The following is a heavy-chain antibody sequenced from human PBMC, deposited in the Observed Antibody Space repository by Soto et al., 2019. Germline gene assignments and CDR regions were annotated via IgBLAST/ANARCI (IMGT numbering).Heavy chain of an antibody. V-gene: IGHV4-30-4*01. J-gene: IGHJ4*02. CDR1: VGSINNYEYY. D-gene: IGHD2-2*01. CDR2: IYYTGST. Sequence: SETLSLTCSVSVGSINNYEYYCTGIRQPPGEGLEWIGHIYYTGSTSYNPSLKSRVTISLDTSKNQFSLKVNSVSAADTAVYYCARDRSNQPDSFQSWGQGTLVTGSS. CDR3: ARDRSNQPDSFQS.